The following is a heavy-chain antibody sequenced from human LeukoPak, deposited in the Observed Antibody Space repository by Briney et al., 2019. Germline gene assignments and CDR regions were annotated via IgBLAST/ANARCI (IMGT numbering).Heavy chain of an antibody. J-gene: IGHJ4*02. D-gene: IGHD4-17*01. Sequence: PSETLSLTCTVSGGSISSYYWGWIRQPPGKGLEWIGSIYHSGSTYYNPSLKSRVTISVDTSKNQFSLKLSSVTAADTAVYYCARDCITVTTARPFDYWGQGTLVTVSS. CDR3: ARDCITVTTARPFDY. CDR2: IYHSGST. CDR1: GGSISSYY. V-gene: IGHV4-38-2*02.